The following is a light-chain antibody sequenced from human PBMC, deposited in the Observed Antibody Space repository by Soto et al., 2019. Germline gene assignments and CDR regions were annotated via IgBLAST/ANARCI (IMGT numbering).Light chain of an antibody. CDR3: QQYGNSLFT. CDR2: GAF. J-gene: IGKJ3*01. CDR1: QSVSSSY. Sequence: EIVLTQSPGTLSLSPGERATLSCRASQSVSSSYLAWYQQKPGQPPRLLIYGAFTRATGTPDRFSGSGSGTDFTLTISRLEPEDFAVYYCQQYGNSLFTFGPGTKVDI. V-gene: IGKV3-20*01.